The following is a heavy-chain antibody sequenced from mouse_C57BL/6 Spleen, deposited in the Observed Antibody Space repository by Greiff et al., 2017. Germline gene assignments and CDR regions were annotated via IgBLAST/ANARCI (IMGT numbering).Heavy chain of an antibody. CDR1: GYTFTSYG. D-gene: IGHD2-4*01. CDR3: AREGMGLRRGDY. J-gene: IGHJ4*01. CDR2: IYPRSGNT. Sequence: VQLQQPGAELVKPGASVKLSCKASGYTFTSYGISWVKQRTGQGLEWIGEIYPRSGNTYYNEKFKGKATLTADKSSSTAYMELRSLTSEDSAVYFCAREGMGLRRGDYWGQGTSVTVSS. V-gene: IGHV1-81*01.